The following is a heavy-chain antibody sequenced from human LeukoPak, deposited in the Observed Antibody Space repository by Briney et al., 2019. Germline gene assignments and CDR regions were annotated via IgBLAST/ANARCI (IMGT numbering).Heavy chain of an antibody. CDR3: ARLLVAVARTWWFDP. Sequence: ASVKVSCKASGYTFTGYYMHWVRQAPGQGLEWMGGIIPIFGTANYAQKFQGRVTITADESTSTAYMELSSLRSEDTAVYYCARLLVAVARTWWFDPWGQGTLVTVSS. CDR2: IIPIFGTA. D-gene: IGHD6-19*01. CDR1: GYTFTGYY. V-gene: IGHV1-69*13. J-gene: IGHJ5*02.